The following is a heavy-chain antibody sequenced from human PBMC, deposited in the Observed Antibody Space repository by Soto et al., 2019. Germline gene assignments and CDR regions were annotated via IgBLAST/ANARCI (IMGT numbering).Heavy chain of an antibody. J-gene: IGHJ4*02. CDR2: INPNSGGT. V-gene: IGHV1-2*04. CDR3: AREPQLANIAVADPFDY. Sequence: GASVKVSCKASGYTFTGYYMHWVRQAPGQGLEWTGWINPNSGGTNYAQKFQGWVTMTRDTSISTAYMELSRLRSDDTAVYYCAREPQLANIAVADPFDYWGQGTLVTVSS. CDR1: GYTFTGYY. D-gene: IGHD6-19*01.